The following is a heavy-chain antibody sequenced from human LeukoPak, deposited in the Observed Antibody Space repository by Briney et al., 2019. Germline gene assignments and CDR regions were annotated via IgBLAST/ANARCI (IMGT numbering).Heavy chain of an antibody. J-gene: IGHJ3*02. V-gene: IGHV3-23*01. Sequence: PGGSLRLSCAASGFTFSSYAMSWVRQAPGKGLEWVSAISGSGGSTYYADSVKGRFTISRDNSKNTLYLQMNSLRAEDTAVYYCAKDAEDYYDSSLRVRYTTGLDAFDIWGQGTMVTVSS. CDR1: GFTFSSYA. CDR2: ISGSGGST. D-gene: IGHD3-22*01. CDR3: AKDAEDYYDSSLRVRYTTGLDAFDI.